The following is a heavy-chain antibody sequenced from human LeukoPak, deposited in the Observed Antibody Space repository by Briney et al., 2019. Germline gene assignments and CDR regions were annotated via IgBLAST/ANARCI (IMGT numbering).Heavy chain of an antibody. CDR3: AREYNWNPRADYFDY. J-gene: IGHJ4*02. CDR2: IYTSGST. V-gene: IGHV4-4*07. CDR1: GGSISSYY. Sequence: SETLSLTCTVSGGSISSYYWSWLRQPAGKGLEWIGRIYTSGSTNYNPSLKSRVTMSVDTSKNQFSLKLSSVTAADTAVYYCAREYNWNPRADYFDYWGQGTLVTVSS. D-gene: IGHD1-20*01.